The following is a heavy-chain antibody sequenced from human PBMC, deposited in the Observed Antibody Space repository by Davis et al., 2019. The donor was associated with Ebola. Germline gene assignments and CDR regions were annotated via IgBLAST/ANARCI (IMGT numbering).Heavy chain of an antibody. CDR2: FDPEDGEA. CDR1: GNTLSDLS. V-gene: IGHV1-24*01. Sequence: ASVKVSCKVSGNTLSDLSMHWVRQAPGKGLEWMGTFDPEDGEAIYAQMFEGRVSMTEDTSTDTAYMELSSLRSEDTAVYYCAEGYSYDSSPLHWGQGTLVIVSS. J-gene: IGHJ4*02. CDR3: AEGYSYDSSPLH. D-gene: IGHD3-22*01.